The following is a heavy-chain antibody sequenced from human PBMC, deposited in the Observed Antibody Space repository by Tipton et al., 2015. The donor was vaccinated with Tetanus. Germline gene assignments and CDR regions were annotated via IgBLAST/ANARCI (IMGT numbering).Heavy chain of an antibody. Sequence: TLSLTCTVSGGSISTYYWSWIRQPPGKGLEWIGYIYYRGSTNYYPSLKSRVTMSVDTSKNQFSLNLSSVTAADTAVYYCVRGDGSTLHYWGQGTLVTVSS. D-gene: IGHD5-24*01. CDR2: IYYRGST. J-gene: IGHJ4*02. CDR3: VRGDGSTLHY. CDR1: GGSISTYY. V-gene: IGHV4-59*01.